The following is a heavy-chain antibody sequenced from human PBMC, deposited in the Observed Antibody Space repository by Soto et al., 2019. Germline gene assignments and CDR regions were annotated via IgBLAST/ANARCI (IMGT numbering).Heavy chain of an antibody. CDR3: ARGIGSSSSDFDY. Sequence: QVQLQQWGAGLLKPSETLSLTCAVYGGSFSGYYWSWIRQPPGKGLEWSGENNHSGSTNYNPSLKSRVTLSVDTSKNQFSLKLSSVTAADTAVYYCARGIGSSSSDFDYWGQVTLFTVSS. J-gene: IGHJ4*02. D-gene: IGHD3-10*01. CDR2: NNHSGST. CDR1: GGSFSGYY. V-gene: IGHV4-34*01.